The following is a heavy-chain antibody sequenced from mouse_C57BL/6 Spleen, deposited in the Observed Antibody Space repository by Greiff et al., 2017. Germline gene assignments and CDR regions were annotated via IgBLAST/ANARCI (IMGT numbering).Heavy chain of an antibody. J-gene: IGHJ1*03. V-gene: IGHV1-55*01. CDR2: IYPGSGST. CDR3: ARGSGQYFDV. CDR1: GYTFTSYW. Sequence: QVQLQQPGAELVKPGASVKLSCKASGYTFTSYWITWVKQRPGQGLEWIGDIYPGSGSTNYNEKFKSKATLTVDTSSSTSYMQLSSLTAENSAVYSCARGSGQYFDVWGTGTTVTVSS.